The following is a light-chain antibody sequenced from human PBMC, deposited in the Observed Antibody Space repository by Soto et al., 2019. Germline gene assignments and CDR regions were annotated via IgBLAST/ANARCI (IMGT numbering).Light chain of an antibody. CDR2: WAS. J-gene: IGKJ4*01. CDR3: QQYYSTPPKLT. V-gene: IGKV4-1*01. CDR1: QRVFYSSNNKNY. Sequence: DIVMTQSPDSLAVPLGERATINCKSSQRVFYSSNNKNYLAWYQQKPGQPPKLLIYWASTRESGVPDRFSGSGSGTDFTLTISSLQAEDVAVYCCQQYYSTPPKLTFGGGTKVDIK.